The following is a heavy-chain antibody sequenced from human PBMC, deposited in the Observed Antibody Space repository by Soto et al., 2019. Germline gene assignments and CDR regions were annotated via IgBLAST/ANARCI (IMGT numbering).Heavy chain of an antibody. CDR2: IYYSGST. J-gene: IGHJ6*02. CDR1: GGSISSSSYY. D-gene: IGHD3-3*01. Sequence: SETLSLTCTVSGGSISSSSYYWGWIRQPPGKGLEWIGSIYYSGSTYYNPSLKSRVTISVDTSKNQLSLKLSSVTAADTAVYYCSRLTIFGVVAPHWFYYCGMDVWGQGTTVTVSS. V-gene: IGHV4-39*01. CDR3: SRLTIFGVVAPHWFYYCGMDV.